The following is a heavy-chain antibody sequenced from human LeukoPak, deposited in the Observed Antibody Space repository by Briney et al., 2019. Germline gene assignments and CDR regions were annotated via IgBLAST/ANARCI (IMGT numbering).Heavy chain of an antibody. CDR2: ISSSSRTI. J-gene: IGHJ4*02. Sequence: GGSLRLSCAAAGFTFSSYSMNWVRQAPGKGLEWVSYISSSSRTIYYADSVKGRFTISRDNAKNSLYLQMNSLRVEDTAMYYCARDGLRRPPTPYCGGDCPLDYWGQGTLVSVSS. CDR3: ARDGLRRPPTPYCGGDCPLDY. V-gene: IGHV3-48*04. D-gene: IGHD2-21*02. CDR1: GFTFSSYS.